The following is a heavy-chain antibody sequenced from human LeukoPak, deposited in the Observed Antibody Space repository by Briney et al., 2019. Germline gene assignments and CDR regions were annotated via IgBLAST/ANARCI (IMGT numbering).Heavy chain of an antibody. CDR1: GGSISSYH. Sequence: KPSETLSLTCTVSGGSISSYHWSWVRQPPRKGLEYIGYILTSGSTNYNPSLKSRVSISEDTSKNQSSLKLSSVTAADTAVYFCARLRVSGSYLYYFDNWGQGTLVTVSS. J-gene: IGHJ4*02. CDR3: ARLRVSGSYLYYFDN. CDR2: ILTSGST. D-gene: IGHD1-26*01. V-gene: IGHV4-4*09.